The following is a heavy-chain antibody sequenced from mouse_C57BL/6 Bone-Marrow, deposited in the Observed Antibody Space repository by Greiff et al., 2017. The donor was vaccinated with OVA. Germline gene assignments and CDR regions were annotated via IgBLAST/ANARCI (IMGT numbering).Heavy chain of an antibody. Sequence: DVQLQESGPVLVKPGASVKMSCKASGYTFTDYYMNWVKQSHGKSLEWIGVINPYNGGTSYNQKFKGKATLTVDKSSSTAYMELNSLTSEDSAVYYCAREGTTVVTFYWYFDVWGTGTTVTVSS. V-gene: IGHV1-19*01. J-gene: IGHJ1*03. CDR3: AREGTTVVTFYWYFDV. CDR1: GYTFTDYY. CDR2: INPYNGGT. D-gene: IGHD1-1*01.